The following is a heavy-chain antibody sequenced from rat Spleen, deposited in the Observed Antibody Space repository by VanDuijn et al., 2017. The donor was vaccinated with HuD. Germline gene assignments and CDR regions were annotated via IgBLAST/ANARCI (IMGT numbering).Heavy chain of an antibody. V-gene: IGHV5-7*01. CDR2: ISYDGSST. D-gene: IGHD4-3*01. CDR3: ARGSSTDY. J-gene: IGHJ2*01. Sequence: EVQLVESGGGLVQPGRCLKLSCAASGFTFSDYNMAWVRQAPKKGLEWVATISYDGSSTYYRDSVKGRFTISRDNAKSTLYLQMDSLRSEDTATYYCARGSSTDYWGQGVMVTVSS. CDR1: GFTFSDYN.